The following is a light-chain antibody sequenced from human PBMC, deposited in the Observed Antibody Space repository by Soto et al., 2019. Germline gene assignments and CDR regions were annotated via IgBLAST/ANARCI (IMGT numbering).Light chain of an antibody. Sequence: EIVMTQSPATLSVSPGERATLSCRASQSVSSKLAWYQQKPGQAPRLLIHGASTRAPGIPARFSGTGSGTEFTRTVSSLESEDFAVYYCQQYNNWPPITFGGGTKVEIK. V-gene: IGKV3-15*01. CDR1: QSVSSK. CDR3: QQYNNWPPIT. J-gene: IGKJ4*01. CDR2: GAS.